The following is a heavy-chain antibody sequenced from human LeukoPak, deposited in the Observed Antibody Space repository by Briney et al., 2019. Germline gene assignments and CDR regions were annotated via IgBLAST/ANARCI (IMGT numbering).Heavy chain of an antibody. CDR1: GFTFSGYG. CDR2: TWYHGNNK. D-gene: IGHD4-23*01. V-gene: IGHV3-33*01. CDR3: AREGYGGIYFDY. Sequence: QPGGSLRLSCEASGFTFSGYGMHWVRQAPGKGLEWVSGTWYHGNNKYYADSVKGRFTISRDNSKNTLYLQMNSLRAEDTAVYYCAREGYGGIYFDYWGQGTLVTVSS. J-gene: IGHJ4*02.